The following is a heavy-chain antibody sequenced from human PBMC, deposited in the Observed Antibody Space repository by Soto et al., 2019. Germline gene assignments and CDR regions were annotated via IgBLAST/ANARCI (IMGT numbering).Heavy chain of an antibody. Sequence: ASVNVSCKASGFTFTSSAVQWVRQARGQRLEWIGWIVVGSGNTNYAQKFQERVTITRDMSTSTAYMELSSLRSEDTAVYYCAADLGDGYNYGWFDPWGQGTLVTVSS. D-gene: IGHD5-12*01. CDR3: AADLGDGYNYGWFDP. J-gene: IGHJ5*02. V-gene: IGHV1-58*01. CDR2: IVVGSGNT. CDR1: GFTFTSSA.